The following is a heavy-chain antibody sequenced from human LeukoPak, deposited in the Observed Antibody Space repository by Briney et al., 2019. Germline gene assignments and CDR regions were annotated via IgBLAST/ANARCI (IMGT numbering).Heavy chain of an antibody. CDR3: AKESGCSGGSCPFDY. J-gene: IGHJ4*02. CDR2: ISGSGGST. D-gene: IGHD2-15*01. Sequence: GGSLRLSCAASGFTFSSYAMSWVRQAPGKGVEWVSAISGSGGSTYYADSVKGRFTISRDNSKNTPYLQMNNLRAEDTAVYYCAKESGCSGGSCPFDYWGQGTLVTVSS. V-gene: IGHV3-23*01. CDR1: GFTFSSYA.